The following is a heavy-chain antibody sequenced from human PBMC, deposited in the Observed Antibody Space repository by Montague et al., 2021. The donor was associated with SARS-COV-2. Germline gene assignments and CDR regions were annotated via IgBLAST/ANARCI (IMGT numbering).Heavy chain of an antibody. CDR1: GFTFSSYS. D-gene: IGHD4/OR15-4a*01. CDR2: ISSSSSYI. J-gene: IGHJ4*02. V-gene: IGHV3-21*01. Sequence: SLRLSCAASGFTFSSYSMHWVRQAPGKGLEWVSSISSSSSYIYYADSVKGRFTISRDNAKNSLYLQMNSLRVEDTAVYYCARESNWCYCSSFDYWGQGTLVTVSS. CDR3: ARESNWCYCSSFDY.